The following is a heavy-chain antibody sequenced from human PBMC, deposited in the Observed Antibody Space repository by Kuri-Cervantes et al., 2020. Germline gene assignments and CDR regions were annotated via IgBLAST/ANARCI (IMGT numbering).Heavy chain of an antibody. CDR1: GFTFSSYG. J-gene: IGHJ5*02. Sequence: GESLKISCAASGFTFSSYGMHWVRQAPGKGLEWVASIEHNGGDKFYVDSVKGRFTISRDNAKNSLFLQMNSLRAEDTAVYYCAKARDYGDYLNSFDPWGQGTLVTVSS. V-gene: IGHV3-7*03. CDR2: IEHNGGDK. CDR3: AKARDYGDYLNSFDP. D-gene: IGHD4-17*01.